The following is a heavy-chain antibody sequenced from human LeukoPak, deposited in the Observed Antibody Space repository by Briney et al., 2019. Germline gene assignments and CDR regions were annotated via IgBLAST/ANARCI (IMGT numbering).Heavy chain of an antibody. V-gene: IGHV3-23*01. J-gene: IGHJ4*02. CDR3: AKGGSAWSFDF. CDR1: GFTFSAFA. D-gene: IGHD6-19*01. Sequence: GGSLRLSCAASGFTFSAFAMSWVRQAPGKGLEWVSGISGSGGGTYHVDSVKGRFTISRDNSRNTLYLQMNSLRAEDTAVYFCAKGGSAWSFDFWGQGTLVTLSS. CDR2: ISGSGGGT.